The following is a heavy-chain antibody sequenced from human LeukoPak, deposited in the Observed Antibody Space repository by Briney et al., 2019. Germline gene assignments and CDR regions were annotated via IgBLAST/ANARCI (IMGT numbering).Heavy chain of an antibody. D-gene: IGHD6-19*01. CDR3: ASRAIAVGGTTDYYYYYMDV. CDR1: GGIFSSYA. J-gene: IGHJ6*03. Sequence: SVKVSCKASGGIFSSYAISWVRQAPGQGLERMGGIIPIFGTANYAQKFQGRVTITADKSTSTAYMELSSLRSEDTAVYYCASRAIAVGGTTDYYYYYMDVWGKGTTVTVSS. V-gene: IGHV1-69*06. CDR2: IIPIFGTA.